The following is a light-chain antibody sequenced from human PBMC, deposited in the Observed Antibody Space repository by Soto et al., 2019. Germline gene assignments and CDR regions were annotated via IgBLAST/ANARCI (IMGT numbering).Light chain of an antibody. CDR3: MQALQTPPT. CDR2: LGS. V-gene: IGKV2-28*01. Sequence: DIVMTQSPLSLPVTPGEPASISCRSSQSLLHSNGYNYLDWYLQNPGQSPQLLIYLGSNRASGVPDRFSGSGSGTDFTLKISRVEAEDVGVYYCMQALQTPPTFGQGTKVEIK. CDR1: QSLLHSNGYNY. J-gene: IGKJ1*01.